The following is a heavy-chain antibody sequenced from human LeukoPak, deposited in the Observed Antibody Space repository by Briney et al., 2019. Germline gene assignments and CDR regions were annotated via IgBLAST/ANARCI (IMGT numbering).Heavy chain of an antibody. CDR1: GFTVRNYG. J-gene: IGHJ4*02. V-gene: IGHV3-30*19. CDR2: ISYDGSNK. Sequence: GGSLRLSCAMSGFTVRNYGMHWVRQAPGKGLEWVAVISYDGSNKYYADSVKGRFTISRDNSKNTLYLQMNSLRAEDTAVYYCAGGGYSYGQTQLDYWGQGTLVTVSS. CDR3: AGGGYSYGQTQLDY. D-gene: IGHD5-18*01.